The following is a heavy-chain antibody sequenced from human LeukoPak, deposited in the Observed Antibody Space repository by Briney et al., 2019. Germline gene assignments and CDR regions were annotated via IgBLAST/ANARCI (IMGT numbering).Heavy chain of an antibody. CDR2: ISSNSSTI. D-gene: IGHD5-24*01. J-gene: IGHJ4*02. Sequence: GGSLRLSCAASGFTFSSYSMNWVRQAPGKGLEWVSYISSNSSTIYYADSVKGRFTISRDNAKNSLYLQMNSLRAEDTAVYYCARAPRRDGYFDYWGQGTLVTVSS. CDR1: GFTFSSYS. CDR3: ARAPRRDGYFDY. V-gene: IGHV3-48*01.